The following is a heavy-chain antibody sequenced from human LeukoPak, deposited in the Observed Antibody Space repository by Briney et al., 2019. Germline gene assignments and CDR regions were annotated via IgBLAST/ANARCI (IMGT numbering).Heavy chain of an antibody. V-gene: IGHV1-8*01. CDR1: GYTFTSYD. CDR2: MNPNSGNT. D-gene: IGHD2-2*01. J-gene: IGHJ6*03. Sequence: ASVKVSCKASGYTFTSYDINWVRQATGQGLEWMGWMNPNSGNTGYAQKFQGRVTMTRNTSISTAYMELSSLRSEDTAVYYCARGSTPGGYQLLFVYYYYYMDVWGKGTTVTVSS. CDR3: ARGSTPGGYQLLFVYYYYYMDV.